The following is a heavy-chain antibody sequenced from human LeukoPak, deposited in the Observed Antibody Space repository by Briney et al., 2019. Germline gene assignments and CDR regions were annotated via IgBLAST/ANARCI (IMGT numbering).Heavy chain of an antibody. Sequence: GGSLRLSCAASGFTFSGSAMHWVRQASGKGLEWVGRIRSKANNYATAYAASVKGRFTISRDDSINTAYLQMNSLKTEDTAVYYCTRPSPQYGDNPDGYYYYLDVWGKGTTVTVSS. CDR2: IRSKANNYAT. CDR3: TRPSPQYGDNPDGYYYYLDV. J-gene: IGHJ6*03. D-gene: IGHD4-23*01. V-gene: IGHV3-73*01. CDR1: GFTFSGSA.